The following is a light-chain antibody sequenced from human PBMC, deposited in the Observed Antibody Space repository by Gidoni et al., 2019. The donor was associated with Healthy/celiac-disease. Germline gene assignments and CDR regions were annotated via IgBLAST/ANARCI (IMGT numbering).Light chain of an antibody. CDR3: QQYNNWPFT. Sequence: EIVMTQSPATLSVSPGERATLSCRASQRVSSNLAWYQQNPGQAPRLLIYGSSTRATGIPARFSGSGSGTEFTLTISSLQSEEFAVYYCQQYNNWPFTFGPGTKVDIK. J-gene: IGKJ3*01. V-gene: IGKV3-15*01. CDR2: GSS. CDR1: QRVSSN.